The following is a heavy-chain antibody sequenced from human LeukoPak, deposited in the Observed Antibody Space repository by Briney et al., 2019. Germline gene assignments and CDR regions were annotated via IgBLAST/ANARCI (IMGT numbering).Heavy chain of an antibody. D-gene: IGHD5-24*01. J-gene: IGHJ3*02. V-gene: IGHV1-46*01. CDR3: ARGNGYSPRGGFDI. CDR1: GYSFTNYY. Sequence: GASVKVSCKASGYSFTNYYIHWVRQAPGQGLEWMGMINPSGGSTSYAQKFQGRVTMTRDTSTSTVYMDLSSPRSDDTAVYYCARGNGYSPRGGFDIWGQGTMVTVSS. CDR2: INPSGGST.